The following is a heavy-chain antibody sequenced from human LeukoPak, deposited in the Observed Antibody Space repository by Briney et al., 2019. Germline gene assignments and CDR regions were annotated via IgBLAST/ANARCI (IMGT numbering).Heavy chain of an antibody. V-gene: IGHV4-59*08. J-gene: IGHJ5*02. CDR2: LHFSGST. CDR1: GGSIGSYY. Sequence: PSETLSLTCTVSGGSIGSYYWSWMRQPPGKGLEWIGYLHFSGSTNYNPSLKSRVTTSVDTSNNQFSLKLSSVTAADTAVYYCAGSSGSFFWFDPWGQGTLVTVSS. D-gene: IGHD1-26*01. CDR3: AGSSGSFFWFDP.